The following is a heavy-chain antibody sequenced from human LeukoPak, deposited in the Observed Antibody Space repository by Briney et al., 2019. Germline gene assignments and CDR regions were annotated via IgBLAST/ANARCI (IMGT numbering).Heavy chain of an antibody. CDR1: GGSISNYY. V-gene: IGHV4-4*08. Sequence: SETLSLTCTVSGGSISNYYWSWIRQPPGKGLEWIGYIYTSGSTNYNPSLKSRVTMSVDTSKNQFSLKLSSVTAADTAVYYCASTHYDFWSGLPGGYYYYMDVWGKGTTVTVSS. J-gene: IGHJ6*03. CDR2: IYTSGST. CDR3: ASTHYDFWSGLPGGYYYYMDV. D-gene: IGHD3-3*01.